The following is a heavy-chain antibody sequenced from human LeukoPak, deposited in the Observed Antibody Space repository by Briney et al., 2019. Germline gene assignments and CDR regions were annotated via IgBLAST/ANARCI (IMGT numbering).Heavy chain of an antibody. Sequence: GGSLRLSCAASGFTFSSYWMHWVRQAPGKGLVWVSRINSDGSSTSYADSVKGRYTISRDNSKNTLYLQMNSLRAEDTAVYYCARKITPRNAFDIWGQGTMVTVSS. CDR3: ARKITPRNAFDI. D-gene: IGHD3-16*01. V-gene: IGHV3-74*01. CDR1: GFTFSSYW. CDR2: INSDGSST. J-gene: IGHJ3*02.